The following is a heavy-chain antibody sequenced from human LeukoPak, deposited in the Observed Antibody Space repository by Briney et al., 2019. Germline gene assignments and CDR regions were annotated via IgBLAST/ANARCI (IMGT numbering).Heavy chain of an antibody. Sequence: PGGSLRLSCAASGFTVSSNYMSWVRQAPGKGLEWVSVIYSGGSTYYADSVKGRFTISRHNSKNTLYLQMNSLRAEDTAVYYCARWQAGCGGDCYTPVHDAFDIWGQGTMATVSS. CDR3: ARWQAGCGGDCYTPVHDAFDI. CDR2: IYSGGST. J-gene: IGHJ3*02. D-gene: IGHD2-21*02. V-gene: IGHV3-53*04. CDR1: GFTVSSNY.